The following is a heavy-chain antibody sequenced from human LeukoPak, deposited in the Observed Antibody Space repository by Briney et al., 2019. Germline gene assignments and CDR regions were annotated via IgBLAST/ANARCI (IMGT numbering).Heavy chain of an antibody. Sequence: SETLSLTCAVYGGSFSGYYWSWIRQPPGKGLEWIGEINHSGSTNYNPSLKSRVTISVDTSKNQFSLKLSSVTAADTAVYYCARIQLWPRRYYFDHWGQGTLVTVSS. CDR1: GGSFSGYY. J-gene: IGHJ4*02. D-gene: IGHD5-18*01. V-gene: IGHV4-34*01. CDR2: INHSGST. CDR3: ARIQLWPRRYYFDH.